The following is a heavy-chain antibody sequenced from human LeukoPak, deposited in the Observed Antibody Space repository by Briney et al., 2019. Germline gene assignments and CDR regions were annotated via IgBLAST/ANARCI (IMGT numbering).Heavy chain of an antibody. CDR3: ARENLKGGLDY. Sequence: PGGSLRLSCVASGFTFSSHWMSWVRQAPGKGLEWVSGINWNGGSTGYADSVKGRFTISRDNAKNSLYLQMNSLRAEDTALYYCARENLKGGLDYWGQGTLVTVSS. CDR1: GFTFSSHW. CDR2: INWNGGST. V-gene: IGHV3-20*04. J-gene: IGHJ4*02. D-gene: IGHD1-14*01.